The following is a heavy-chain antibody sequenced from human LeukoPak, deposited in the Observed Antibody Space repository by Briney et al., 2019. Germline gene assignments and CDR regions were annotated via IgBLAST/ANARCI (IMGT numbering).Heavy chain of an antibody. CDR2: MNPNSGNT. CDR1: GYTFTSYD. J-gene: IGHJ3*02. V-gene: IGHV1-8*01. CDR3: AIHFDWFDAFDI. Sequence: ASVKVSCKASGYTFTSYDINWVRQATGQGLEWMGWMNPNSGNTGYAQKFQGRVTMTRNTSISTAYMELSSLRSEDTAVYYCAIHFDWFDAFDIWGQGTMDTVSS. D-gene: IGHD3-9*01.